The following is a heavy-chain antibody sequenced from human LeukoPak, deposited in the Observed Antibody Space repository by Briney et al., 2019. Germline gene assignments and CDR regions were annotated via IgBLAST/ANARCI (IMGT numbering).Heavy chain of an antibody. CDR1: GESFSGYY. V-gene: IGHV4-34*01. Sequence: SETLPLTCAVYGESFSGYYWSWIRQPPGKGLEWIGEINHSGSTSYNPSLKSRVTISVDTSKNQFSLKLSSVTAADTAVYYCARGRGDDYWGQGTLVTVSS. D-gene: IGHD3-10*01. CDR3: ARGRGDDY. J-gene: IGHJ4*02. CDR2: INHSGST.